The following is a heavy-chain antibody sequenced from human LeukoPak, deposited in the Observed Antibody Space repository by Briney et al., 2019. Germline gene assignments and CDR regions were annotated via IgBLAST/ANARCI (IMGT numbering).Heavy chain of an antibody. CDR1: GYTFTGYY. CDR3: ATQRGSYVWGTDFDY. D-gene: IGHD3-16*01. V-gene: IGHV1-2*02. CDR2: INPNSGDT. Sequence: ASVTVPCKASGYTFTGYYMHWVRQAPGQGLEWMGWINPNSGDTKYAQKFQGRVTMTRDTSISTAYMELSRLRSDDTAVYYCATQRGSYVWGTDFDYWGQGTLVTVSS. J-gene: IGHJ4*02.